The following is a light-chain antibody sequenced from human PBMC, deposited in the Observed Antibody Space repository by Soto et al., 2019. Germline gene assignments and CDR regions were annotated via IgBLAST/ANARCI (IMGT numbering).Light chain of an antibody. J-gene: IGLJ2*01. Sequence: QSALTQPPSASGSPGQSGTISCTGTSSDVGGYNYVSWYRQHPGKAPKVMIYEVSKRPSGVPDRFSGSKSGNTASLTVSGLQAEDEADYYCSSYAGSLVVFGGGTKLTVL. V-gene: IGLV2-8*01. CDR2: EVS. CDR1: SSDVGGYNY. CDR3: SSYAGSLVV.